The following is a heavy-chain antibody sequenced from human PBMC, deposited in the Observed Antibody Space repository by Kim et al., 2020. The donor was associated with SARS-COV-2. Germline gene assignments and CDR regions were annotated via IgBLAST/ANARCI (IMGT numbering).Heavy chain of an antibody. V-gene: IGHV3-30*02. J-gene: IGHJ6*02. D-gene: IGHD3-10*01. CDR3: AKKGYGSGSYLGLDV. Sequence: GSVKGRFTISRDTSKNTVDLQMNSLRAEDTAVYYCAKKGYGSGSYLGLDVWGQGTTVTVSS.